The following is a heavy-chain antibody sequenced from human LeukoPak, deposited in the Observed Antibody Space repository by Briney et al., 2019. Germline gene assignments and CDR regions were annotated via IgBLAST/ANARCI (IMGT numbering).Heavy chain of an antibody. CDR3: ARIAAAGTEGFDY. J-gene: IGHJ4*02. Sequence: GGSLRLSCAASEFTFNNNGMHWVRQAPGKGLEWVAFIRYDGIYKYYADSVKGRFTISRDNAKNSLYLQMNSLRAEDTAVYYCARIAAAGTEGFDYWGQGTLVTVSS. D-gene: IGHD6-13*01. CDR1: EFTFNNNG. CDR2: IRYDGIYK. V-gene: IGHV3-30*02.